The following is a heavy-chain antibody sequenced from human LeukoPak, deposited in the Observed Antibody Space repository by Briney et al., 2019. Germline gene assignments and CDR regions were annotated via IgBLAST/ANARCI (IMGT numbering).Heavy chain of an antibody. V-gene: IGHV3-20*04. CDR3: ARRRVTVVRGVDITSYYFDY. CDR2: INWNGGST. Sequence: GGSLRLSCAASGFTFDDYGMSWVRQAPGKGLEWVSGINWNGGSTVYADSVKGRFTISRDNAKNFLFLQMNSLRAEDTALYYCARRRVTVVRGVDITSYYFDYWGQGTLVTVSS. J-gene: IGHJ4*02. D-gene: IGHD3-10*01. CDR1: GFTFDDYG.